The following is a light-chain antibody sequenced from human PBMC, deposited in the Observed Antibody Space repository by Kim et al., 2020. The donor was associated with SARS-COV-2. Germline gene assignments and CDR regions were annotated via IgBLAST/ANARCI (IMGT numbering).Light chain of an antibody. J-gene: IGLJ2*01. Sequence: QSVTISCTGTRSDVGGYNYVSWYQQHPGKAPKLMIYEVNKRPSGVPDRFSGSKSGNTASLTVSGLQAEDEADYYCSSYAGTNNFVVFGGGTQLTVL. V-gene: IGLV2-8*01. CDR2: EVN. CDR1: RSDVGGYNY. CDR3: SSYAGTNNFVV.